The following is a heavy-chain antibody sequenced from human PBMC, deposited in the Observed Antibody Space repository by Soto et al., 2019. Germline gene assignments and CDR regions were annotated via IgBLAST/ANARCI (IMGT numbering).Heavy chain of an antibody. CDR2: IYWDDNK. CDR1: GFSLSTSKVG. Sequence: SGPTLVNPTQTLTLTCPFSGFSLSTSKVGVGWIRQPPRKALEWLTLIYWDDNKHYSPSLKSRLTIAKDTSKNQVVLTMTNMDPVDTATYYCAHLTMIRGVTYQYFFDSWGQGSLVTVSS. J-gene: IGHJ4*02. CDR3: AHLTMIRGVTYQYFFDS. D-gene: IGHD3-10*01. V-gene: IGHV2-5*02.